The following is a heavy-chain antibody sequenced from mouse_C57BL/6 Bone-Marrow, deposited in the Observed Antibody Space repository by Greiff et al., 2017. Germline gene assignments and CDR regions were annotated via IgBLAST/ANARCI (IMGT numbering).Heavy chain of an antibody. CDR1: GYAFSSYW. D-gene: IGHD1-1*01. V-gene: IGHV1-80*01. CDR3: ARLGDYGSSLWFAY. J-gene: IGHJ3*01. Sequence: QVQLKQSGAELVKPGASVKISCKASGYAFSSYWMNWVKQRPGKGLEWIGQIYPGDGDTNYNGKFKGKATLTADKSSSTAYMQLSSLTSEDSAVYFCARLGDYGSSLWFAYWGQGTLVTVSA. CDR2: IYPGDGDT.